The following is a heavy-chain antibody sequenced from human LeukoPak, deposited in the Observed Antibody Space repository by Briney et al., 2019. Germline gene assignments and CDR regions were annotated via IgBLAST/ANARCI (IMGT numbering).Heavy chain of an antibody. D-gene: IGHD1-26*01. Sequence: ASVKVSCKASGYKFTNYGISWVRQAPGQGLEWMGWISPYNGNTIYAQKLQGRVTMTTDTSTSTAYMELRSLRSDDTAVYYCARGLVGVTVTFDFWGQGTMVTVSS. CDR1: GYKFTNYG. CDR2: ISPYNGNT. CDR3: ARGLVGVTVTFDF. V-gene: IGHV1-18*01. J-gene: IGHJ3*01.